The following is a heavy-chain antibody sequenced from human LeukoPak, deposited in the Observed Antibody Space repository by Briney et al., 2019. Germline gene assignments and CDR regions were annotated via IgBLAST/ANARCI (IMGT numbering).Heavy chain of an antibody. CDR3: AKHGLGGSCYFAACYYYYGMDV. Sequence: GGSLRLSCAASGFTFSSYAMSWVRQAPGKGLEWVSAISGSGGSTYYADSVKGRFTISRDNSKNTLYLQMNSLRAEDTAVYYCAKHGLGGSCYFAACYYYYGMDVWGQGTTVTVSS. CDR2: ISGSGGST. CDR1: GFTFSSYA. D-gene: IGHD2-15*01. V-gene: IGHV3-23*01. J-gene: IGHJ6*02.